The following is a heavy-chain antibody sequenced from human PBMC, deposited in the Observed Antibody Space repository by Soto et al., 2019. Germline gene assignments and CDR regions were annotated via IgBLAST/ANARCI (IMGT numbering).Heavy chain of an antibody. V-gene: IGHV1-3*01. J-gene: IGHJ5*02. CDR3: ARGFPLWFDP. CDR2: INGGNGNT. Sequence: GASVKGSSKASGTPAPNYAIHWVRQAPGQRLEWMGWINGGNGNTYYSEHFQGRVTFTRDTSAGTAYMELSSLRSEDTAVYYCARGFPLWFDPWGQGTLVTVSS. D-gene: IGHD3-16*02. CDR1: GTPAPNYA.